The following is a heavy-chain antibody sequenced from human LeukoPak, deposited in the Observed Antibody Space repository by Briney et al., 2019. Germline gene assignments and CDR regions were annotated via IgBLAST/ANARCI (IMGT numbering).Heavy chain of an antibody. J-gene: IGHJ3*02. CDR1: GHTFTYCS. D-gene: IGHD6-13*01. CDR3: ASSIAADLRRDAFDI. V-gene: IGHV1-68*01. CDR2: ITLYNGNT. Sequence: GASVKVSCKASGHTFTYCSLHWLQQAPGQGLERVRCITLYNGNTNYAKKFQGRVTITADKSTSTAYMELSSLRSEDTAVYYCASSIAADLRRDAFDIWGQGTMVTVSS.